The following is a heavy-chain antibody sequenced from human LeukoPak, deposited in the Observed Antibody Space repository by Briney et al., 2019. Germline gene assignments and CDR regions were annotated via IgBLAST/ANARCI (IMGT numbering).Heavy chain of an antibody. V-gene: IGHV3-30*04. Sequence: GGSLRLSCAASGFTFSSYAMHWVRQAPGKGLEWVAVISYDGSNKYYADSVKGRFTISRDNSKNTLYLQMNSLRAEDTAVYYCARGVRLLDSFDPWGQGTLVIASS. D-gene: IGHD2/OR15-2a*01. CDR3: ARGVRLLDSFDP. CDR2: ISYDGSNK. J-gene: IGHJ5*02. CDR1: GFTFSSYA.